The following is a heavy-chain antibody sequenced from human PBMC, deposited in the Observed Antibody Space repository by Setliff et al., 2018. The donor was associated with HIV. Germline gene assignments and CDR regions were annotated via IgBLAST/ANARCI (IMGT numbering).Heavy chain of an antibody. V-gene: IGHV4-34*01. Sequence: PSETLSLTCAIYGGSFSGYYWSWIRQPPGKGLEWIGEINHSGSTNYDPSLKSRVTISVDTSKNQFSLKLSSVTAADTAAYYCARGHEYYYGSGSLSNWFDPWGQGTLVTVS. CDR3: ARGHEYYYGSGSLSNWFDP. J-gene: IGHJ5*02. CDR1: GGSFSGYY. CDR2: INHSGST. D-gene: IGHD3-10*01.